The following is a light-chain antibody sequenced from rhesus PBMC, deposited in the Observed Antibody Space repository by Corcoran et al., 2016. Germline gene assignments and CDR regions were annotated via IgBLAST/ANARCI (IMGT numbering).Light chain of an antibody. V-gene: IGKV1-28*03. CDR1: QGISSY. J-gene: IGKJ4*01. Sequence: DIQMTQSPSSLSASVGDTVTITCRASQGISSYLNWFQQKPGKAPKLLIYAASSLQSGVPSRFSGSGSRTDFTVTISSLQPEDFAAYYCQQHNSHPLTFGGGTKVELK. CDR2: AAS. CDR3: QQHNSHPLT.